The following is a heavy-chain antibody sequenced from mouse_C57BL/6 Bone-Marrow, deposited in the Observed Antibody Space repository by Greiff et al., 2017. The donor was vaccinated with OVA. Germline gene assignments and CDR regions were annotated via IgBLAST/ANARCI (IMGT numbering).Heavy chain of an antibody. CDR2: ISSGSSTI. J-gene: IGHJ4*01. D-gene: IGHD1-1*01. CDR3: ARRRTTVASMDY. CDR1: GFTFSSYA. Sequence: VQLQQSGGGLVKPGGSLKLSCAASGFTFSSYAMSWVRQAPEKGLEWVAYISSGSSTIYYADTVKGRFTISRDNAKNTLFLQMTSLRSEDTAMDYCARRRTTVASMDYWGQGTSVTVSS. V-gene: IGHV5-17*01.